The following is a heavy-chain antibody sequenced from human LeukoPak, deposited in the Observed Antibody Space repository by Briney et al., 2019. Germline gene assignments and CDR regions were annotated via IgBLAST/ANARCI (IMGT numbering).Heavy chain of an antibody. CDR3: GREAIGTKEIYFDY. CDR1: GYTFTSYG. D-gene: IGHD1-1*01. V-gene: IGHV1-18*04. CDR2: ISAYNANT. J-gene: IGHJ4*02. Sequence: ASVKVSCKASGYTFTSYGISWVRQAPGQGLEWMGWISAYNANTNYAQKLQGRVTMTTDTSTSTAYMELRSLRSDDTAVYYCGREAIGTKEIYFDYWGQGTLVTVSP.